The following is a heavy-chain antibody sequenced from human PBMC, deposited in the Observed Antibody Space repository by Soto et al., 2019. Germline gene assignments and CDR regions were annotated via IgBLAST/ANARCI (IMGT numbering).Heavy chain of an antibody. D-gene: IGHD1-7*01. V-gene: IGHV1-18*01. J-gene: IGHJ4*02. CDR3: ARASVGVVGTTAY. CDR1: GYIFSNFG. Sequence: QVQLVQSGPEVKKPGASAKVSCKTSGYIFSNFGISWMRQVPGQGLEWMGWISGYNGNTNYAQKFQDRVTLTTDTSTTTAYMELRSLRSDDTAVYYCARASVGVVGTTAYWGQGTLVTV. CDR2: ISGYNGNT.